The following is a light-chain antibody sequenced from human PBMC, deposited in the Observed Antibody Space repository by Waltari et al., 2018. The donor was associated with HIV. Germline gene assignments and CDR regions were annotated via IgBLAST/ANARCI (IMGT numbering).Light chain of an antibody. CDR1: TLSKNY. CDR2: KDT. V-gene: IGLV3-25*03. Sequence: SYELTQAPSLSVPPGQTAKITCSGDTLSKNYVYWYQQKAGQAPVMIISKDTERNSGIPTRFSASSSGTTATLIISGVLAEDEADYYCQSAHSSATIFGGGTKLTVL. J-gene: IGLJ2*01. CDR3: QSAHSSATI.